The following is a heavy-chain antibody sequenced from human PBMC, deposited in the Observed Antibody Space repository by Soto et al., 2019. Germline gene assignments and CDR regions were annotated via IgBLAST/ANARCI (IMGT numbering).Heavy chain of an antibody. V-gene: IGHV3-11*01. J-gene: IGHJ4*02. CDR3: AGGGTPEQFDY. D-gene: IGHD3-16*01. CDR1: GFTFSDHY. CDR2: ISSRSTTI. Sequence: QVQLVESGGGLVKPGGSLRLSCAVFGFTFSDHYMSWIRQAPGKGLEWVSYISSRSTTIYYADSVKGRFTISRDNAKNSLYLQMNSLRVEDTAVYYCAGGGTPEQFDYWGQGTLVTVSS.